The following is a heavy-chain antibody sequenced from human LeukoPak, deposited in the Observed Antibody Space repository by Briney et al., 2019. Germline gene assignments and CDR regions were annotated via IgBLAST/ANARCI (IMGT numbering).Heavy chain of an antibody. D-gene: IGHD2-2*01. CDR3: ARGSVVPAAIALNAFDI. Sequence: ASVKVSCKVSGYTLTELSMHWVRQAPGKGLEWMGGFDPEDGETIYAQKFQGRVTITADESTSTAYMELSSLRSEDTAVYYCARGSVVPAAIALNAFDIWGQGTMVTVSS. CDR1: GYTLTELS. J-gene: IGHJ3*02. V-gene: IGHV1-24*01. CDR2: FDPEDGET.